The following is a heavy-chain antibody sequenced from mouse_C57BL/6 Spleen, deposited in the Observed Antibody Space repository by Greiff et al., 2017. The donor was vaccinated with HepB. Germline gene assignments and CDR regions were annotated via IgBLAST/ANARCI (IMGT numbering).Heavy chain of an antibody. CDR3: AALGSSYDGYFDV. Sequence: VQLQQSGAELVKPGASVKLSCTASGFTIKDYYMHWVKQRTEQGLEWIGRIDPEDGETKYAPKFQGKATITAATSSNTAYLQLRSLTSEDTAVYYCAALGSSYDGYFDVWGTGTTVTVSS. J-gene: IGHJ1*03. CDR2: IDPEDGET. D-gene: IGHD1-1*01. V-gene: IGHV14-2*01. CDR1: GFTIKDYY.